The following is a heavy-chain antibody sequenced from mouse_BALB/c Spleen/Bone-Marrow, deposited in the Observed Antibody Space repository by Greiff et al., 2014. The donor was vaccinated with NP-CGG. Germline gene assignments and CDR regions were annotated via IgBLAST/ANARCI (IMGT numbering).Heavy chain of an antibody. CDR1: GYSITSDYA. V-gene: IGHV3-2*02. CDR3: ARYDYDGVDY. D-gene: IGHD2-4*01. Sequence: VQLKESGPGLVKPSQSLSLTCTVTGYSITSDYAWNWIRQFPGKKLEWMGYISYSGNTSYNPSLKSRISITRDTSKNQFFLQLNSVTTEDTATYYCARYDYDGVDYWGQGTTLTVSS. CDR2: ISYSGNT. J-gene: IGHJ2*01.